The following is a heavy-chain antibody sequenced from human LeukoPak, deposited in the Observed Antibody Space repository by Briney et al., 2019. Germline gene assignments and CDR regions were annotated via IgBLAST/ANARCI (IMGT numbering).Heavy chain of an antibody. Sequence: PSETLTLTCTVSGGSISNYYWSWIRQPPGKGLEWIGYIYYSGYTNYNPSLKSRVTISLDTSNNQFSLKLTSMTAADTAMYYCARAKSDGGDYDYFDYWGQGSLVTVSS. D-gene: IGHD4-17*01. CDR2: IYYSGYT. CDR3: ARAKSDGGDYDYFDY. CDR1: GGSISNYY. J-gene: IGHJ4*02. V-gene: IGHV4-59*01.